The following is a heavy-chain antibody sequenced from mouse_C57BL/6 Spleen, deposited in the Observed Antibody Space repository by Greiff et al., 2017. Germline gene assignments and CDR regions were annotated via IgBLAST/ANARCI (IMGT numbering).Heavy chain of an antibody. CDR3: ARYNDYGAMDY. CDR1: GFTFTDYY. CDR2: IRNKANGYTT. J-gene: IGHJ4*01. D-gene: IGHD2-4*01. V-gene: IGHV7-3*01. Sequence: EVMLVESGGGLVQPGGSLSLSCAASGFTFTDYYMSWVRQPPGKALEWLGFIRNKANGYTTEYSASVKGRFTISRDNSQSNLYLQMNALRAEDSATYYCARYNDYGAMDYWGQGTSVTVSS.